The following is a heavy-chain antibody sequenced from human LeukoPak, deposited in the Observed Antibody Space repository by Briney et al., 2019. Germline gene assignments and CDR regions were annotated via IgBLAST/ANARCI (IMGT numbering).Heavy chain of an antibody. V-gene: IGHV3-9*01. D-gene: IGHD2-21*02. CDR3: AKDYCGGDCYSGWYFDL. Sequence: GGSLRLSCAASGFTFDDHAMHWVRQAPGKGLEWVSGISYNSDTIGYADSVKGRFTISRDNAKNSLYLQMNSLRAEDTALYYCAKDYCGGDCYSGWYFDLWGRGTLITVSS. CDR2: ISYNSDTI. CDR1: GFTFDDHA. J-gene: IGHJ2*01.